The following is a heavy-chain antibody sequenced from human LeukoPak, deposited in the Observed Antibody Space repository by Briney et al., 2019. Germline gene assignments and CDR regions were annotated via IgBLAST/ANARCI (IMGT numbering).Heavy chain of an antibody. V-gene: IGHV4-39*01. CDR3: ARRPYGGNSGRDAFDI. J-gene: IGHJ3*02. CDR2: IYYSGST. CDR1: XGSLXXXSYY. D-gene: IGHD4-23*01. Sequence: LSLTXXXXXGSLXXXSYYWGWLRQPPGTGLEWLGSIYYSGSTYYNPSLNSRVTISVDTSKTQFSLKLSSVTAADTAVYYCARRPYGGNSGRDAFDIWGQGTMVTVSS.